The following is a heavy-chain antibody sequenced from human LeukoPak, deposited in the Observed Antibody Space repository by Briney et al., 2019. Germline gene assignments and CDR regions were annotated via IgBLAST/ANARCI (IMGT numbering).Heavy chain of an antibody. CDR3: ARGARLNIAVAGTFDY. V-gene: IGHV1-18*01. Sequence: GASVKVSCKASGGTFSSYAISWVRQAPGQGLEWMGWISAYNGNTNYAQKLQGRVTMTTDTSTSTAYMELRSLRSDDTAVYYCARGARLNIAVAGTFDYWGQGTLVTVSS. CDR2: ISAYNGNT. CDR1: GGTFSSYA. J-gene: IGHJ4*02. D-gene: IGHD6-19*01.